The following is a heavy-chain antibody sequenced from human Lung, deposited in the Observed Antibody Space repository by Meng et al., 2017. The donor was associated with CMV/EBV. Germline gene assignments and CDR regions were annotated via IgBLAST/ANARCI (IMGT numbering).Heavy chain of an antibody. J-gene: IGHJ6*02. D-gene: IGHD1-7*01. V-gene: IGHV4-31*02. CDR2: IYHGGST. CDR3: ARDRFSITGTTYLGFGMDV. CDR1: GGSITSGNYY. Sequence: SCTVSGGSITSGNYYWTWIRQHPGKGLEWIGFIYHGGSTDYNPSLKSRLTISVDTSKNQFSLKLSSVTAADTAVYYCARDRFSITGTTYLGFGMDVWXQGTTVTVSS.